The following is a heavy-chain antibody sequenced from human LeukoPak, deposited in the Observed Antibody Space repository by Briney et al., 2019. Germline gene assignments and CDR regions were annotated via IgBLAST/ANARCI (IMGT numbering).Heavy chain of an antibody. CDR1: GFTFSSYE. Sequence: PGGSLRLSFAVSGFTFSSYEMNWVRQAPGKGLEWVSYISSSGSTIYYGDSVKGRFTISRDNAKNSLYLQMNSLKAEDTAVYYCARDDRGMTHNFDYWGQGTLVTVSS. CDR3: ARDDRGMTHNFDY. CDR2: ISSSGSTI. V-gene: IGHV3-48*03. J-gene: IGHJ4*02. D-gene: IGHD3-10*01.